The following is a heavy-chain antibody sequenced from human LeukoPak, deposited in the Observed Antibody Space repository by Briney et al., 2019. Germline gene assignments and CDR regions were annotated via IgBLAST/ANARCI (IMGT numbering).Heavy chain of an antibody. J-gene: IGHJ4*02. Sequence: PGRSLRLSCAASGFIFSSYGMNWVRQAPGKGLEWVAVIWYDGSNKYYADSVKGRFTISRDNSKNTLYLQVNSLRAEDTAVYYCARDELAVAKKGFLDSWGQGTLVTVSS. D-gene: IGHD6-19*01. CDR3: ARDELAVAKKGFLDS. V-gene: IGHV3-33*01. CDR1: GFIFSSYG. CDR2: IWYDGSNK.